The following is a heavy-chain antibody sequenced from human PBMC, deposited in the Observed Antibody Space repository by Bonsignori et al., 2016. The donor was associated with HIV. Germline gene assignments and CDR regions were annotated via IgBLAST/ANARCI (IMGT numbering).Heavy chain of an antibody. J-gene: IGHJ4*02. CDR3: ARDGSSGWSGFDY. CDR2: ISSSGTTI. D-gene: IGHD6-19*01. V-gene: IGHV3-48*03. Sequence: WIRQPPGKGLEWVSYISSSGTTIYYADSVRGRFTLSRDNAKKSLFLQMNSLRAEDTAVYYCARDGSSGWSGFDYWGQGTLVTVSS.